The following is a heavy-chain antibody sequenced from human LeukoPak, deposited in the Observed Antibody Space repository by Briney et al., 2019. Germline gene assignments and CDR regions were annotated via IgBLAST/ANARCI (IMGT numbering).Heavy chain of an antibody. V-gene: IGHV1-2*02. D-gene: IGHD3-10*01. J-gene: IGHJ4*02. CDR2: INPNNGAT. CDR1: GYTFTGYQ. Sequence: GASVKASCKASGYTFTGYQIHWVRQAPGQGLEWMGWINPNNGATNYAQEFQGRVTMTRDTSIGTAYMELSRLKSDDTALYYCARDYYGSGSYSTDCWGQGTLVTVSS. CDR3: ARDYYGSGSYSTDC.